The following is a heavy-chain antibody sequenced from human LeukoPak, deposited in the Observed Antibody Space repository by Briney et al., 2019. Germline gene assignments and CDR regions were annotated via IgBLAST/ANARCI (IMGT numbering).Heavy chain of an antibody. CDR1: GGTFSSYA. CDR2: IIPIFGTA. J-gene: IGHJ4*02. Sequence: ASVKVSCKASGGTFSSYAISWVRQAPGQGLEWMGGIIPIFGTANNAQKFQGRVTITADESTSTAYMELRSLRSEDTAVYYCARSAYTGGVFEDWGQGTLVTVSS. V-gene: IGHV1-69*13. CDR3: ARSAYTGGVFED. D-gene: IGHD2-8*02.